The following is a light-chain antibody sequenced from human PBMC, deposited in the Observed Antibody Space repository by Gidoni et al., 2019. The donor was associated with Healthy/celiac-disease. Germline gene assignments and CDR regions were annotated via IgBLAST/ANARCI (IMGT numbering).Light chain of an antibody. Sequence: DIVMTQSPDSLAVSLGERATINCKSSQSVLYSSNNMNYLAWYQQKPGHPPKLLIYWASTRESGVPDRFSGSGSGTDFTLTISSLQAEDVAVYYCQQYYSTPRTFGQGTKVEIK. CDR3: QQYYSTPRT. CDR2: WAS. V-gene: IGKV4-1*01. J-gene: IGKJ1*01. CDR1: QSVLYSSNNMNY.